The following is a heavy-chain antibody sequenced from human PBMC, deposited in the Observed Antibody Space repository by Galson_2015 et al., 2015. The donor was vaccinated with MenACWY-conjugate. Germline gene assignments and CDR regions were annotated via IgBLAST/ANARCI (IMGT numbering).Heavy chain of an antibody. CDR2: ITGTSTYI. J-gene: IGHJ6*03. CDR1: GFSFTTSG. V-gene: IGHV3-21*01. CDR3: ARGANIYFYSMDL. Sequence: SLRLSCAASGFSFTTSGMNWVRQAPGKGLEWVSSITGTSTYIHYADSVKGRFTITRDNARNSVSLQMNSLRAEDTAVYYCARGANIYFYSMDLWGKGTTVSVSS. D-gene: IGHD2/OR15-2a*01.